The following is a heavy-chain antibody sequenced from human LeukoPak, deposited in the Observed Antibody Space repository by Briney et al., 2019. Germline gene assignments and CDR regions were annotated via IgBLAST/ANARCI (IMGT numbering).Heavy chain of an antibody. CDR2: IYPGDSDT. J-gene: IGHJ5*01. CDR3: ARGGYGSSLNNWFDP. Sequence: GESLKISCKGSGYSFTTYWIAWVRQMPGKGLEWMGIIYPGDSDTRYSPSFQGQVTISADKSISTAYLQWSSLKASDTAMYYCARGGYGSSLNNWFDPWGQGTLVTVSS. V-gene: IGHV5-51*01. D-gene: IGHD3-10*01. CDR1: GYSFTTYW.